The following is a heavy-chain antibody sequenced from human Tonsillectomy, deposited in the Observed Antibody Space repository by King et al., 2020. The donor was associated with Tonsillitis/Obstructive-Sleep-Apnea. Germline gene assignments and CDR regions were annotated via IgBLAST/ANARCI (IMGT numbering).Heavy chain of an antibody. J-gene: IGHJ3*02. Sequence: QLVQSGAGVKKPGSSVKVSCKASGGTFSSYAISWVRQAPGQGLEWMGGINPIFGTANYAQKFQGRVTITADESTSTAYMELSSLRSEDTAVYYCARVGFSGYDLDAFDIWGQGTMVTVSS. CDR1: GGTFSSYA. CDR2: INPIFGTA. V-gene: IGHV1-69*12. CDR3: ARVGFSGYDLDAFDI. D-gene: IGHD5-12*01.